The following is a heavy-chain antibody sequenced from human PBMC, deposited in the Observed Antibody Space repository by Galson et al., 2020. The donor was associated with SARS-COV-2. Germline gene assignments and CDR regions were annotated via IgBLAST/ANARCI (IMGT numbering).Heavy chain of an antibody. J-gene: IGHJ5*02. Sequence: SETLSLTCAVSGGSISSGGYYWSWIRQPPGKGLEWIGYIYHSGSTYYNPSLKSRVTISVDRSKNQFSLKLSSVTAADTAVYYCARSTYDIVGPSWFDPWGQGTLVTVSS. CDR3: ARSTYDIVGPSWFDP. D-gene: IGHD3-9*01. V-gene: IGHV4-30-2*01. CDR1: GGSISSGGYY. CDR2: IYHSGST.